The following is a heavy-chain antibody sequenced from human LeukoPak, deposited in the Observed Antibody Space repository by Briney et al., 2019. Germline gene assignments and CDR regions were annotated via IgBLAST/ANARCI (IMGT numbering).Heavy chain of an antibody. J-gene: IGHJ4*02. D-gene: IGHD6-13*01. V-gene: IGHV4-39*01. Sequence: PSETLSLTCTVSGGSISSSSYYWGWIRQPPGKGLEWIGSIYYSGSTYYNPSLKSRVTISVDTSKNQFSLKLSSVTAADTAVYYRARLRGYSSSWSPRARDYWGQGTLVTVSS. CDR1: GGSISSSSYY. CDR2: IYYSGST. CDR3: ARLRGYSSSWSPRARDY.